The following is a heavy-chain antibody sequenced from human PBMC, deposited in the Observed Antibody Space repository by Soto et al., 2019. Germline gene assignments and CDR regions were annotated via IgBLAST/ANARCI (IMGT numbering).Heavy chain of an antibody. CDR2: IVVGSGNT. Sequence: GASVKVSCKASGFTFTSSAMQWVRQARGQRLEWIGWIVVGSGNTNYAQKFQERVTITRDMSTSTAYMELSSLRSEDTAVYYCAAVGYSGRYHYWYLDLWGRGTLVTVSS. CDR3: AAVGYSGRYHYWYLDL. J-gene: IGHJ2*01. V-gene: IGHV1-58*02. CDR1: GFTFTSSA. D-gene: IGHD1-26*01.